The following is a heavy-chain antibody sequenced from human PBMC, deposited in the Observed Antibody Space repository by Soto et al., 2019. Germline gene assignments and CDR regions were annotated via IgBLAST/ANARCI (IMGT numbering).Heavy chain of an antibody. CDR2: LNTYGNT. D-gene: IGHD1-7*01. CDR3: GRESGETWDYEAS. Sequence: ETLSLTCTVSGGSISSYRWSWIRQPAGKGLEWIGRLNTYGNTHYNPSLKSRVTVSVDTSRNQFFLTLRSVTAADSAVYHCGRESGETWDYEASWGQRTPVTVSS. CDR1: GGSISSYR. J-gene: IGHJ5*02. V-gene: IGHV4-4*07.